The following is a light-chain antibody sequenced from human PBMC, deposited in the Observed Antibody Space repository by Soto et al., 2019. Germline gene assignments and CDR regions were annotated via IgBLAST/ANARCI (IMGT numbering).Light chain of an antibody. V-gene: IGKV3D-20*02. J-gene: IGKJ2*01. Sequence: EIVLTQSPGTLSLSPGERATLSCRASQSLSGGYLAWFQQKPGQTPRLLIYSASNRATGIPDRFSGSGSGTDFTLTISRLEPEDFAVYYCQQRSNWPPYTFGQGTKLEIK. CDR3: QQRSNWPPYT. CDR2: SAS. CDR1: QSLSGGY.